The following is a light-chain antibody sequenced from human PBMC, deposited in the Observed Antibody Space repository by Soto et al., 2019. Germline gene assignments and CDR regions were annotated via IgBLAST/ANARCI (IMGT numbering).Light chain of an antibody. V-gene: IGKV3-20*01. J-gene: IGKJ2*01. CDR3: QQCGSSPQT. CDR1: QSVRNTY. CDR2: GAS. Sequence: EIVLTQSPGTLSLSPGDRATLSCRASQSVRNTYLAWYQQKPGQAPRLLIYGASSRATGIPDRFSGSGSGTDFTLTISRLEPEDFAVYYCQQCGSSPQTFGPGTKLEIK.